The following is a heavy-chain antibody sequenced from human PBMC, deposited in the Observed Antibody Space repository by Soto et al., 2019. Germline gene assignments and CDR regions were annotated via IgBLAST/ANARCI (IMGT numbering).Heavy chain of an antibody. V-gene: IGHV3-30*18. CDR3: AKVPYPGIAAAGTWAFDI. D-gene: IGHD6-13*01. CDR2: ISYDGSNT. CDR1: GFTFSSYG. J-gene: IGHJ3*02. Sequence: GGSLRLSCVASGFTFSSYGMHWVRQAPGKGLEWVAIISYDGSNTYYADSVKGRFTISRDNSKNTLYLQMNSLRAEDTAVYYCAKVPYPGIAAAGTWAFDIWGQGTMVTVSS.